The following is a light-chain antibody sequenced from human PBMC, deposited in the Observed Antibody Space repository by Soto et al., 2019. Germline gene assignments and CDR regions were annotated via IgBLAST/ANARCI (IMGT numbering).Light chain of an antibody. J-gene: IGKJ4*01. CDR3: QQAIHFPLA. CDR2: AAS. Sequence: DIQMTQSPSSVYASVGDSVTITCRASQGIDSWLAWYQQKPGNAPKLLISAASNLQSGVPARFSGSGSGTEFTLTINSLQPEDFATYFCQQAIHFPLAFGGGTKVE. V-gene: IGKV1-12*01. CDR1: QGIDSW.